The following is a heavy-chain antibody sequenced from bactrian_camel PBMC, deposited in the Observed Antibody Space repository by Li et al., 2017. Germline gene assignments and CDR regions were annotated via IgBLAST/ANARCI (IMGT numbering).Heavy chain of an antibody. Sequence: HVQLVESGGDSVQAGGSLRLSCATSAYTYSVCMGWFRQAPGKDREEVAGLFTGDGSTYYTGSVKGRFTISQDNANNTVFLQMTSLKFVDTGMYYCAAKRGYCSAAFWSSSRRYNYWGQGTQVTVS. V-gene: IGHV3S63*01. J-gene: IGHJ4*01. D-gene: IGHD5*01. CDR3: AAKRGYCSAAFWSSSRRYNY. CDR2: LFTGDGST. CDR1: AYTYSVC.